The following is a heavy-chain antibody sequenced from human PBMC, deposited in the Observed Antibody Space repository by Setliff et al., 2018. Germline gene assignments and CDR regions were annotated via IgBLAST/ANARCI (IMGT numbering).Heavy chain of an antibody. CDR2: IYTGGRT. J-gene: IGHJ2*01. CDR3: ARGGVFGHFYFDL. V-gene: IGHV3-53*01. CDR1: GFTVSGNN. Sequence: GGSLRLSCVGSGFTVSGNNMNWVRQAPGKGLEWVSDIYTGGRTDSADSVKGRCTLPRDGSKNTLYLQMNKLRVEYTAVYYCARGGVFGHFYFDLWGRGTLVTVSS. D-gene: IGHD3-10*02.